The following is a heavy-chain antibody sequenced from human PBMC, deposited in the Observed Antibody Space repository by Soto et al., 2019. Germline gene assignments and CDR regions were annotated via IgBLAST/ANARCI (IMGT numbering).Heavy chain of an antibody. Sequence: QVQLVQSGAEEKKPGASVKVSCKASGYTFTSYAMHWVRQAPGQRLEWMGWINAGNGNIKYSQKFXGXAXIXXETSASTAYMEPSSLRSGDTAVYYCARDRGLTIDYWGQGTLVTVSS. J-gene: IGHJ4*02. CDR2: INAGNGNI. V-gene: IGHV1-3*05. D-gene: IGHD3-10*01. CDR3: ARDRGLTIDY. CDR1: GYTFTSYA.